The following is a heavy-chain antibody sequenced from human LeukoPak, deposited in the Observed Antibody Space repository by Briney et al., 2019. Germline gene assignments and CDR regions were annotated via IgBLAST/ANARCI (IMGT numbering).Heavy chain of an antibody. CDR2: ISWNSGSI. D-gene: IGHD5-24*01. J-gene: IGHJ3*02. V-gene: IGHV3-9*01. Sequence: GGSLRLSCAASGFTFDDYAMHWVRQAPGKGLEWVSGISWNSGSIGYADSVKGRFTISRDNAKNSLYLQMNSLRTEDTALYYCAKDQRWLQSGLDAFDIWGQGTMVTVSS. CDR3: AKDQRWLQSGLDAFDI. CDR1: GFTFDDYA.